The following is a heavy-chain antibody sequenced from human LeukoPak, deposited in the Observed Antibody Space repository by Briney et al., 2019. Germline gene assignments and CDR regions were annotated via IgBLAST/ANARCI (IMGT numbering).Heavy chain of an antibody. D-gene: IGHD6-6*01. CDR3: ARAVEYSSSSFDY. CDR1: GGSISSYY. J-gene: IGHJ4*02. Sequence: PSETLSLTCTVSGGSISSYYWSWTRQPPGKGLEWIGYIYYSGSTNYNPSLKSRVTISVDTSKNQFSLKLSSVTAADTAVYYCARAVEYSSSSFDYWGQGTLVTVSS. V-gene: IGHV4-59*01. CDR2: IYYSGST.